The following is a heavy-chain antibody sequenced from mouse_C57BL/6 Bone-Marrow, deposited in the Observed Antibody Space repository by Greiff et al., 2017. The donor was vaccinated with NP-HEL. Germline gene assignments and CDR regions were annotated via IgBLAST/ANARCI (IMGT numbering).Heavy chain of an antibody. CDR1: GYTFTGYW. J-gene: IGHJ2*01. CDR3: AREPHFDY. V-gene: IGHV1-9*01. Sequence: VQLQQSGAELMKPGASVKLSCKATGYTFTGYWIEWVKQRPGHGLEWIGELLPGSGSTNYNEKVKGKATFTADTSSNTAYMQLSSLTTEDSAIYYCAREPHFDYWGQGTTLTVSS. CDR2: LLPGSGST.